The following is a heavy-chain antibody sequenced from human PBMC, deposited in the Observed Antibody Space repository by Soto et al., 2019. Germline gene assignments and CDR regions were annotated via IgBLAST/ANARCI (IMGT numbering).Heavy chain of an antibody. Sequence: QVQLQESGPGLVKPSGTLSLTCAVSGGSINSSNWWTWVRQPPGKGLEWIGNIYHSGNTNYNPSLKGRLPMAVDKSKTQSSRGLSSVTAADTAFYYCGRKGPATIAADLSWFAPWGQGPRVPVPS. D-gene: IGHD6-13*01. CDR1: GGSINSSNW. J-gene: IGHJ5*02. CDR3: GRKGPATIAADLSWFAP. V-gene: IGHV4-4*02. CDR2: IYHSGNT.